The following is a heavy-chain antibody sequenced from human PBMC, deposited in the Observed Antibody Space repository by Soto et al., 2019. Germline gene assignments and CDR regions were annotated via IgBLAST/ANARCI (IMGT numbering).Heavy chain of an antibody. CDR2: INHSGST. CDR1: GGSFSGYY. CDR3: AGGRKYYGSGTYLLGGHDY. J-gene: IGHJ4*02. V-gene: IGHV4-34*01. Sequence: SETLSLTCAVYGGSFSGYYWSWIRQPPGKGLEWIGEINHSGSTNYNPSLKSRGTISVDTSKNQFSLKLSSVTAADTAVYYCAGGRKYYGSGTYLLGGHDYWGQGTLVTVSS. D-gene: IGHD3-10*01.